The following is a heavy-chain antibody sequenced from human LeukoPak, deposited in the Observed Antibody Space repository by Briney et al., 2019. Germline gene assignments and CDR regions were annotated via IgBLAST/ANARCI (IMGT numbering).Heavy chain of an antibody. CDR3: ARVGTDCSDGNCY. D-gene: IGHD2-15*01. CDR2: ISTYNGNT. V-gene: IGHV1-18*01. J-gene: IGHJ4*02. CDR1: GYTFTTFG. Sequence: ASVKVSCKASGYTFTTFGITWVRQAPGQGLEWMGWISTYNGNTNYAQNLQGRVTMTTDTSTSTAYMELRSLTSDDTAVYYCARVGTDCSDGNCYWGQGTLVTVSS.